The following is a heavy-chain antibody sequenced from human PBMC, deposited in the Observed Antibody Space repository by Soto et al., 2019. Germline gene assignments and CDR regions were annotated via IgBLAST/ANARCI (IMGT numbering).Heavy chain of an antibody. CDR3: ATSIRFLEWLRGNYAFDI. D-gene: IGHD3-3*01. J-gene: IGHJ3*02. CDR2: ISGSGGST. CDR1: GFTFSSYA. Sequence: GGSLRLSCAASGFTFSSYAMSWVRQAPGKGLEWVSAISGSGGSTYYADSVKGRFTISRDNSKNTLYLQMNSLRAEDTAVYYCATSIRFLEWLRGNYAFDIWGQGTMVTVSS. V-gene: IGHV3-23*01.